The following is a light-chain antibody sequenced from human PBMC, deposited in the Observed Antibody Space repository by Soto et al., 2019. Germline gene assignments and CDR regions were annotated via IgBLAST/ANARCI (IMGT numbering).Light chain of an antibody. CDR2: KAS. V-gene: IGKV1-5*03. CDR3: QQYNSYSRFT. Sequence: DIQMTQSPSTLSASVGDRVTITCRASQSISSWLAWYQQKPGKAPKRLIYKASSLESGVPSRFSGSGSGTEFTLTISSLQPDDFATYYCQQYNSYSRFTFGPGTKVDIK. CDR1: QSISSW. J-gene: IGKJ3*01.